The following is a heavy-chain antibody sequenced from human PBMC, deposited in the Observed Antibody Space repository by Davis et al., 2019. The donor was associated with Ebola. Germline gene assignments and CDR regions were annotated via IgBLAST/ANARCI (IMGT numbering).Heavy chain of an antibody. CDR1: GFTFNNYA. Sequence: GESLKISCAASGFTFNNYAMTWVRQAPGKGLDWVSGIFGDRTFYADSVKGRFTISSDTSKNTLYLQMNSLRAEDTAEYFCAKARTTATTYNWDLDLWGRGTLVTVSS. J-gene: IGHJ2*01. CDR3: AKARTTATTYNWDLDL. V-gene: IGHV3-23*01. D-gene: IGHD4-17*01. CDR2: IFGDRT.